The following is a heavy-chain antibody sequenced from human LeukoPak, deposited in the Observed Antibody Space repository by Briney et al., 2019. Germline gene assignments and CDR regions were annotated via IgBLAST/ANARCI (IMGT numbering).Heavy chain of an antibody. Sequence: PSETLSLTCTVSGGSISSNNYYWGWIRQPPGKGLEWIGSIYYSGSTYYNPSLKSRVTISVDTSKNQFSLELTSVTAADTAVYYCGSVDRGWFAVGEYWGQGTLVTVSS. D-gene: IGHD3-10*01. CDR2: IYYSGST. J-gene: IGHJ4*02. CDR1: GGSISSNNYY. CDR3: GSVDRGWFAVGEY. V-gene: IGHV4-39*01.